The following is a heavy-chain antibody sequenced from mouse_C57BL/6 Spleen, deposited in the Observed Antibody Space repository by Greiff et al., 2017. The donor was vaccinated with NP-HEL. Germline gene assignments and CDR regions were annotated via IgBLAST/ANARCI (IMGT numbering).Heavy chain of an antibody. CDR1: GFNIKDDY. CDR2: IDPENGDT. V-gene: IGHV14-4*01. D-gene: IGHD1-1*01. CDR3: TVPPTRWFAY. J-gene: IGHJ3*01. Sequence: EVQLQQSGAELVRPGASVKLSCTASGFNIKDDYMHWVKQRPEQGLEWIGWIDPENGDTEYASKFQGKATITADTSSNTAYLQLSSLTSEDTAVYYCTVPPTRWFAYWGQGTLVTVSA.